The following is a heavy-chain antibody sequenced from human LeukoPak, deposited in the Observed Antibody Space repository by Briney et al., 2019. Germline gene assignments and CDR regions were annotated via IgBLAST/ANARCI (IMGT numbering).Heavy chain of an antibody. CDR1: GGSISSGGYY. CDR3: ASRYFCSSTSCYTFDY. V-gene: IGHV4-31*03. Sequence: PSETLSLTCTVSGGSISSGGYYWSCIRQPPGKGLECIGYIYYSGSTYYNPSLKSRVTISVDTSKHQFSLKLNSVTAADTAVYYCASRYFCSSTSCYTFDYWGQGTLVTVSS. J-gene: IGHJ4*02. D-gene: IGHD2-2*02. CDR2: IYYSGST.